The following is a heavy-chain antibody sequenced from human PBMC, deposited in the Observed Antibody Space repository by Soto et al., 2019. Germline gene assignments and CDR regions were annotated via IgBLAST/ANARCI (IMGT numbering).Heavy chain of an antibody. CDR3: ARGVYYEFWSGPDYYYYYMDV. CDR2: MNPNSGNT. J-gene: IGHJ6*03. D-gene: IGHD3-3*01. CDR1: GYTFTSYD. V-gene: IGHV1-8*01. Sequence: QVQLVQSGAEVKKPGASVKVSCKASGYTFTSYDINWVRQATGQGLEWMGWMNPNSGNTGYAQKFQGRVTMTRNTSISTAYMELSSLRSDETAVYYCARGVYYEFWSGPDYYYYYMDVWGKGTTDTVSS.